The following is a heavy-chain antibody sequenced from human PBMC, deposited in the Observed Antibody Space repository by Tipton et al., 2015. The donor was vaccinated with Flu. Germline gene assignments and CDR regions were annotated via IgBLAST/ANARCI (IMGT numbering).Heavy chain of an antibody. J-gene: IGHJ4*02. Sequence: QMQLVQSGPEVKKPGASVKVSCKVSGYDFTTHGISWVRLAPGQGLEWMGWISGHDETTNYAQRFQSSVTLTTDTATATAYMELRSLRYDDTAMYFCARDRRGGPKGSLRYFDYWGQGTLVTVSS. CDR2: ISGHDETT. CDR1: GYDFTTHG. D-gene: IGHD3-16*01. CDR3: ARDRRGGPKGSLRYFDY. V-gene: IGHV1-18*01.